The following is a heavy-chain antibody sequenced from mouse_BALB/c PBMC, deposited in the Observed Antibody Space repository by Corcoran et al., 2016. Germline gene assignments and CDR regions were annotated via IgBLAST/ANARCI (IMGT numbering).Heavy chain of an antibody. CDR2: SNPYNDGT. CDR1: GYTFTSYV. D-gene: IGHD3-1*01. J-gene: IGHJ2*01. V-gene: IGHV1S136*01. CDR3: ARTHRSGYFDY. Sequence: EVQLQQSGPERVKPGASVKMSCKASGYTFTSYVMHWVKQKPGQGLEWIGYSNPYNDGTKYNEKFKGKATLTSDKSSSTAYMELSSLTSEDSAVYYCARTHRSGYFDYWGQGTTLTVSS.